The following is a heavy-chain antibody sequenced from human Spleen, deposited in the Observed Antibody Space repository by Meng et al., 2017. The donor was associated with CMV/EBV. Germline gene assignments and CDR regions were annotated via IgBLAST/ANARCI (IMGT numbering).Heavy chain of an antibody. V-gene: IGHV1-69-2*01. Sequence: SCKVSGYTFTDYYMHWVQQAPGKGLEWMGLVDPEDGETIYAEKFQGRVTITADTSTDTAYMELSSLRSEDTAVYYCLPGDYYYGMDVWGQGTTVTVSS. CDR1: GYTFTDYY. D-gene: IGHD3-10*01. J-gene: IGHJ6*02. CDR3: LPGDYYYGMDV. CDR2: VDPEDGET.